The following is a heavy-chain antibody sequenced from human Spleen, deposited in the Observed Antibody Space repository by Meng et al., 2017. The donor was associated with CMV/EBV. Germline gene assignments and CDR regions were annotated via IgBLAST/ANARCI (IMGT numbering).Heavy chain of an antibody. V-gene: IGHV3-7*04. CDR2: IKQDGRER. Sequence: GESLKISCVVSGFTFSDYWMNWVRLAPGKGLEWVANIKQDGRERYYVDSVKGRFTISRDNAKNSLFLQVYSLRVDDTAVYYCAGGRGFLIDYWGRGTLVTVSS. CDR1: GFTFSDYW. J-gene: IGHJ4*02. D-gene: IGHD3-3*01. CDR3: AGGRGFLIDY.